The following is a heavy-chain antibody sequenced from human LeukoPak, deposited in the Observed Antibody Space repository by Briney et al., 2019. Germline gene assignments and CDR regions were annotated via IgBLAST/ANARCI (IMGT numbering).Heavy chain of an antibody. D-gene: IGHD3-10*01. Sequence: GGPLRLSCAASGFSFSNYAMSWVRQAPGKGLEWVSGISGSGGNTYYADSVKARFTISRDNSKNTLYLQMSSLRAEDTAVYYCAKDRDITMVRGVTFDWGQGTLVTVSS. CDR2: ISGSGGNT. CDR3: AKDRDITMVRGVTFD. J-gene: IGHJ4*02. V-gene: IGHV3-23*01. CDR1: GFSFSNYA.